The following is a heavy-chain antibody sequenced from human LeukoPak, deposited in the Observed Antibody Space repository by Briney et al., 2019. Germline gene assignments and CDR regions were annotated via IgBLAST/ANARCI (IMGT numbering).Heavy chain of an antibody. CDR1: GFTFSSYA. CDR2: ICGSGGCT. CDR3: AKGSDGSGSYYNGYYYYFAMDV. D-gene: IGHD3-10*01. Sequence: GGSLRLSCAASGFTFSSYAMSWVRLAPGKGLEWVSAICGSGGCTYYAASVKGRFTISRDNSKNTLYLQMNSLRAEDTAVYYCAKGSDGSGSYYNGYYYYFAMDVWGQGTTVTVSS. J-gene: IGHJ6*02. V-gene: IGHV3-23*01.